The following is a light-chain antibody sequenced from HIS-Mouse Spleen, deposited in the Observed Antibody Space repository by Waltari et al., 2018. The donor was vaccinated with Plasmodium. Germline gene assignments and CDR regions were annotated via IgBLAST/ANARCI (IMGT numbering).Light chain of an antibody. V-gene: IGKV3-15*01. CDR1: QGVSSN. Sequence: EIVMTQSPATLSVSPGERATLSGRASQGVSSNLAWYQQKPGQAPRLLIYGASTRDTGIPARFSGSGSGTEFTLTISSMQSEDFAVYYCQQYKNWPPYTFGQGTKLEIK. CDR2: GAS. J-gene: IGKJ2*01. CDR3: QQYKNWPPYT.